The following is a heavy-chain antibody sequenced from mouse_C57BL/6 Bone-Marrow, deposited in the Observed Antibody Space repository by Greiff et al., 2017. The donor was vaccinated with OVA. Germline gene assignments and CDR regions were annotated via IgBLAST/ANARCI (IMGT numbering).Heavy chain of an antibody. V-gene: IGHV1-81*01. D-gene: IGHD1-1*01. J-gene: IGHJ1*03. Sequence: QVQLKESGAELARPGASVKLSCKASGYTFTSYGISWVKQRTGQGLEWIGEIYPRSGNTYYNEKFKGKATLTADKSSSTAYMELRSLTSEDSAVYFCAREVTTVREYFDVWGTGTTVTVSS. CDR3: AREVTTVREYFDV. CDR1: GYTFTSYG. CDR2: IYPRSGNT.